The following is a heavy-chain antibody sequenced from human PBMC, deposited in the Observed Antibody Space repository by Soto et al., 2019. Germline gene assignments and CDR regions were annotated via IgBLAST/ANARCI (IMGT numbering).Heavy chain of an antibody. CDR2: IYYSGST. CDR1: GGSISSYY. CDR3: AREGCSGGSCYSDAFDI. D-gene: IGHD2-15*01. V-gene: IGHV4-59*01. J-gene: IGHJ3*02. Sequence: LSLTCTASGGSISSYYWSWIRQPPGKGLEWIGYIYYSGSTNYNPSLKSRVTISVDTSKNQFSLKLSSVTAADTAVYYCAREGCSGGSCYSDAFDIWGQGTMVTVSS.